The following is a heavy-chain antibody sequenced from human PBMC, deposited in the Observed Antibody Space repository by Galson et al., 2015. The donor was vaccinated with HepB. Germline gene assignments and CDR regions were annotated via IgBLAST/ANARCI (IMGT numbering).Heavy chain of an antibody. J-gene: IGHJ4*02. CDR1: GFTFSSYS. V-gene: IGHV3-48*02. CDR2: ISSSSSTI. Sequence: SLRLSCAASGFTFSSYSMNWVRQAPGKGLEWVSYISSSSSTIYYADSVKGRFTISRDNAKNSLYLQMNSLRDEDTAVYYCARGPAEWIVGATTHFDYWGQGTLVTVSS. CDR3: ARGPAEWIVGATTHFDY. D-gene: IGHD1-26*01.